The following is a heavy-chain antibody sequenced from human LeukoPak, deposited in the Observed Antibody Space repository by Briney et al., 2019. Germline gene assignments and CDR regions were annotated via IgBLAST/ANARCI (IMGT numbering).Heavy chain of an antibody. Sequence: ASVKVSCKASGFTFTSSAEQWVRQARGQRLEWMGWISAYNGNTNYAQKLQGRVTMTTDTSTSTAYMELRSLRSDDTAVYYCAGVRDSSGYYYGGVDYWGQGTLVTVSS. CDR2: ISAYNGNT. CDR3: AGVRDSSGYYYGGVDY. CDR1: GFTFTSSA. V-gene: IGHV1-18*01. J-gene: IGHJ4*02. D-gene: IGHD3-22*01.